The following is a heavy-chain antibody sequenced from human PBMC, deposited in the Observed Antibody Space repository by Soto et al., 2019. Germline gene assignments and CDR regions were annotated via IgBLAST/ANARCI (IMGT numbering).Heavy chain of an antibody. Sequence: EVQLVESGGGLVKPGGSLRLSCAASGFTFRTYTMNWVRQAPGKGLEWVSSISSSSSHIYFADSVNGRFTISRDNAKNSLYLQMNSLRAEDTAVYYCARVTNDADMAPMFDYWGQGTLVTVSS. CDR1: GFTFRTYT. D-gene: IGHD1-1*01. CDR2: ISSSSSHI. J-gene: IGHJ4*02. CDR3: ARVTNDADMAPMFDY. V-gene: IGHV3-21*01.